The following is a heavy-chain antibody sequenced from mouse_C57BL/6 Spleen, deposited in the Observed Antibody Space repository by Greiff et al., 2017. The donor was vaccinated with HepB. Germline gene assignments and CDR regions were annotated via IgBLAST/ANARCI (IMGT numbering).Heavy chain of an antibody. CDR2: IYPGDGDT. CDR3: ARLYPITTLRSLPTDAMDC. D-gene: IGHD1-1*01. J-gene: IGHJ4*01. V-gene: IGHV1-82*01. CDR1: GYAFRSSW. Sequence: QVQLQQSGPELVQPGASVQVSCKASGYAFRSSWTNWVKQRPGKGLEWIGRIYPGDGDTNYNGKFKGKATLTADKSSSTAYMQLSSLTSEDSAVYFCARLYPITTLRSLPTDAMDCWAEGDSASDSS.